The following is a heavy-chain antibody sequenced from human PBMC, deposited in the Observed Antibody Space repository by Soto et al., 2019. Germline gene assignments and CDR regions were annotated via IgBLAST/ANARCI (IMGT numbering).Heavy chain of an antibody. J-gene: IGHJ2*01. D-gene: IGHD3-10*01. CDR2: IWYDGSNK. CDR3: ERDRLIGGGAWYFDL. Sequence: QVQLVESGGGVVQPGRSLRLSCAASGFTFTSYGMHWVRQAPGKGLEWVAVIWYDGSNKYYADSVKGRFTISRDNSKNTLYLQMNSLRAEDTAVDYCERDRLIGGGAWYFDLWGRGPLVTVSS. CDR1: GFTFTSYG. V-gene: IGHV3-33*01.